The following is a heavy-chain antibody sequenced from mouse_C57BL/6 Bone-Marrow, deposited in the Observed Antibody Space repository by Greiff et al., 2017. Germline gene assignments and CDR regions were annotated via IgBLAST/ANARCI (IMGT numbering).Heavy chain of an antibody. CDR3: ARSYGNSERAMDY. Sequence: QVQLQQPGAELVKPGASVKLSCKASGYTFTSYWMHWVKQRPGRGLEWIGRIDPNSGGTNYNEKFKSKATLTVDKPSSTAYMQLSSLTSEDSAVFDCARSYGNSERAMDYWGQGTSVTVSA. CDR1: GYTFTSYW. CDR2: IDPNSGGT. J-gene: IGHJ4*01. D-gene: IGHD2-1*01. V-gene: IGHV1-72*01.